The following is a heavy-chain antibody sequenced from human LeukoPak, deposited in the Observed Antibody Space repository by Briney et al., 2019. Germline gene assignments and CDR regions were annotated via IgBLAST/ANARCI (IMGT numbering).Heavy chain of an antibody. CDR2: INPNSGGT. D-gene: IGHD3-10*01. Sequence: ASVKVSCKASGYTFTSYGISWVRQAPGQGLEWMGWINPNSGGTNYAQKFQGRVTMTRDTSISTAYMELSRLRSDDTAVYYCARGYYYGSGSYYDWGQGTLVTVSS. J-gene: IGHJ4*02. V-gene: IGHV1-2*02. CDR1: GYTFTSYG. CDR3: ARGYYYGSGSYYD.